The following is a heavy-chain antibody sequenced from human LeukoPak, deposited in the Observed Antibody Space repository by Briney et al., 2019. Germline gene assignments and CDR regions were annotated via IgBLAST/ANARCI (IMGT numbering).Heavy chain of an antibody. V-gene: IGHV3-74*01. J-gene: IGHJ1*01. Sequence: PGGSLRLSCAASGFILSSYWMRWVRQAPGKGLVWVSRIKSDGRTNYADSVKGRFTISRDNAKNTVSLQMNSLRAEDTGVYYCARAPSEIGGYYPEYFRHWGQGTLVIVSS. CDR3: ARAPSEIGGYYPEYFRH. CDR1: GFILSSYW. D-gene: IGHD3-22*01. CDR2: IKSDGRT.